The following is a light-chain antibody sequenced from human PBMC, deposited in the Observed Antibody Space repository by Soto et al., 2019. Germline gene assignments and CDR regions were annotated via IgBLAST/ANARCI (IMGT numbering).Light chain of an antibody. J-gene: IGLJ3*02. Sequence: QSVLTQPPSASGSPGQSVTISCTGTSSDVGGYNYVSWYQQHPGKAPKLMIYEVSQRPSGVPDRFSGSKSGNTASLTVSGLQAEDEADYYCISYSGTNNWVFGGGTKLTVL. CDR3: ISYSGTNNWV. CDR2: EVS. V-gene: IGLV2-8*01. CDR1: SSDVGGYNY.